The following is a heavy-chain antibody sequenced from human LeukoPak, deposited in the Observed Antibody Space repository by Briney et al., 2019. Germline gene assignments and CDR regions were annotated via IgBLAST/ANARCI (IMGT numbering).Heavy chain of an antibody. V-gene: IGHV1-69*05. CDR2: IIPILGTP. J-gene: IGHJ4*02. CDR3: ARGPYSTTGSYSHYPFDY. D-gene: IGHD3-10*01. CDR1: GGTFANNA. Sequence: ASVKVSCKASGGTFANNAVRWVRQAPGQGLEWMGGIIPILGTPNYAQKFQGRLTITTDETTSTAYMELSSLRSEDTAVYYCARGPYSTTGSYSHYPFDYWGQRTLVTVSS.